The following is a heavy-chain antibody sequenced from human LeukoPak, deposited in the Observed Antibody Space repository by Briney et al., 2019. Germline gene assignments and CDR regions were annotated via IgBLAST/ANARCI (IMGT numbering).Heavy chain of an antibody. CDR1: GGSFNTYY. Sequence: PSETLSLTCGAYGGSFNTYYWSWIRQPPGKGLEWIGEINHNGRTNYNPSLKSRVTISVDSSKKQFSLKVTSVTAADTAIYYCARHGRSSSSSPYYGMDVWGQGTTVTVSS. CDR3: ARHGRSSSSSPYYGMDV. J-gene: IGHJ6*02. V-gene: IGHV4-34*01. CDR2: INHNGRT. D-gene: IGHD6-6*01.